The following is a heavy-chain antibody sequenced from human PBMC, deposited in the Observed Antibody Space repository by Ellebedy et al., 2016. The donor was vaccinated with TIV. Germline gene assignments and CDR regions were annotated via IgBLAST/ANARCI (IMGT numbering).Heavy chain of an antibody. V-gene: IGHV3-30-3*01. CDR3: AREHMTSTGSPLDY. CDR2: ISYDGSHR. D-gene: IGHD1-1*01. Sequence: PGGSLRLSCSASGFSFSSYAMHWVRQAPGKGLDWVAIISYDGSHRYYADSVKGRFTISRDISKNTLYLQMNSLRAEDTAVYYCAREHMTSTGSPLDYWGQGTLVTVSS. CDR1: GFSFSSYA. J-gene: IGHJ4*02.